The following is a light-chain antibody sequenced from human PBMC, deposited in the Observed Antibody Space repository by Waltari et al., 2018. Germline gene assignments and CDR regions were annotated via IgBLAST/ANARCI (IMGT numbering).Light chain of an antibody. V-gene: IGKV1-5*03. CDR3: QQYNSYPRT. Sequence: DIQMTQSPSTLSASVGYRVTITCRASHSISWWLAWYQQKPGKVPKLLIYEASSLESGVPSRFSGSTSGTEFTLTISSLQPDDFATYYCQQYNSYPRTFGQGTKVEIK. J-gene: IGKJ1*01. CDR1: HSISWW. CDR2: EAS.